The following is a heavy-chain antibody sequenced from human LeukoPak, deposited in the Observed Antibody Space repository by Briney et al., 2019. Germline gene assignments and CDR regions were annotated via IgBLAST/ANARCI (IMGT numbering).Heavy chain of an antibody. CDR3: ASESSGSYYNYFDY. CDR2: VYYRGST. J-gene: IGHJ4*02. CDR1: GGSISSYY. D-gene: IGHD3-22*01. Sequence: SDTLSLTCTVSGGSISSYYWSWLRQPPGKGLEGIGYVYYRGSTNYSPSLKSRVTMSVDTYKNQFSLKLSSVTAADTAVYYCASESSGSYYNYFDYWGQGTLVTVSS. V-gene: IGHV4-59*07.